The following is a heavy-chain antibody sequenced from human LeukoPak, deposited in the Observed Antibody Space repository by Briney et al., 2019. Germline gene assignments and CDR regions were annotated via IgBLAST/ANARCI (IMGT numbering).Heavy chain of an antibody. CDR1: GFTFSDYD. Sequence: GGSLRLSCAASGFTFSDYDMHWVRQATGKGLEWVAAIGTAGDTYYTGSVKGRFTISRENAKNSLYLQMNSLRAGDTAVYYCSRVAKERVGGVYYFDYWGQGTLVTVSS. V-gene: IGHV3-13*01. D-gene: IGHD1-1*01. CDR3: SRVAKERVGGVYYFDY. J-gene: IGHJ4*02. CDR2: IGTAGDT.